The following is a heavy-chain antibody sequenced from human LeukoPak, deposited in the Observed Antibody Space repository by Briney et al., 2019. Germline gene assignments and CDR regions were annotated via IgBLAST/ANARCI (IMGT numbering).Heavy chain of an antibody. V-gene: IGHV6-1*01. J-gene: IGHJ4*02. CDR3: ARAGLAGATDFDY. D-gene: IGHD1-26*01. CDR2: TYYRSKWYN. Sequence: SQTLSLTCAISGDSVSSNSAAWNWMRQSPSRGHEWLGRTYYRSKWYNDYAVSVKSRITINPDTSKNQFSLQLNSVTPEDTAVYYCARAGLAGATDFDYWGQGTLVTVSS. CDR1: GDSVSSNSAA.